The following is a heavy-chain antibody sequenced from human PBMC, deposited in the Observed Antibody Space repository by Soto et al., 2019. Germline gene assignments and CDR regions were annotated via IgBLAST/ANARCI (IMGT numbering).Heavy chain of an antibody. CDR3: ARGSXXXXXXLDY. V-gene: IGHV3-74*01. J-gene: IGHJ4*02. Sequence: PGGSLRLSCAASGFTFRSYCVHWVRQAPGKGLVWVSRINSDGSSXXXXDSVKGRFTISRDNAKNTLFLQMNSLRGDXTAXXYCARGSXXXXXXLDYWGQGTLVXXSX. CDR2: INSDGSSX. CDR1: GFTFRSYC.